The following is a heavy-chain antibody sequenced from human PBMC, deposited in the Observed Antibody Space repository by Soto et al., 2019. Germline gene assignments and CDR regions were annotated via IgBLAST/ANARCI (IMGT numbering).Heavy chain of an antibody. J-gene: IGHJ6*02. CDR2: TYYRSKWYN. Sequence: SQTLSLTCAISGDSVSSNSAAWNWIRQSPSRGLEWLGRTYYRSKWYNDYAVSVKSRITINPDTSKNQFSLQLNSVTPEDTAVYYCARGLKILGYCSGGSCYFYGMDVWGQGTTVTVSS. CDR3: ARGLKILGYCSGGSCYFYGMDV. CDR1: GDSVSSNSAA. V-gene: IGHV6-1*01. D-gene: IGHD2-15*01.